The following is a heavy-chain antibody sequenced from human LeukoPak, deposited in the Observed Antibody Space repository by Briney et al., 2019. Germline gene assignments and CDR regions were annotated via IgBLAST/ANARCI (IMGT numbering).Heavy chain of an antibody. CDR3: ARVCGGYSGSDY. D-gene: IGHD5-12*01. V-gene: IGHV4-59*01. CDR2: ISHSGTT. Sequence: PSETLSLTCTVSGGSINTYYWNWIRQPPGERLEWIGFISHSGTTNYNPSLKSRVTMSVDTSKNQFTLNLSSMTASDTAVYYCARVCGGYSGSDYWGQGTLVTVSS. J-gene: IGHJ4*02. CDR1: GGSINTYY.